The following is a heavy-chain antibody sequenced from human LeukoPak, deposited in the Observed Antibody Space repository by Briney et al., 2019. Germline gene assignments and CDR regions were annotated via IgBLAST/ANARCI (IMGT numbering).Heavy chain of an antibody. D-gene: IGHD3-22*01. CDR1: GGTSRRYG. CDR2: IIPIFATA. J-gene: IGHJ4*02. CDR3: ARDERVTMIVGDGWLW. Sequence: ASVKVSCKASGGTSRRYGISWVRQAPGQGLEWMGGIIPIFATANYAQKFQGRVTITADESTSTAYMELSSLRFEDTAVYYCARDERVTMIVGDGWLWWGQGALVTVSS. V-gene: IGHV1-69*13.